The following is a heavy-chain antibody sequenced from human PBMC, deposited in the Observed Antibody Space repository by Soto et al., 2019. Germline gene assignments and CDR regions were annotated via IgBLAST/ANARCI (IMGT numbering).Heavy chain of an antibody. J-gene: IGHJ4*02. V-gene: IGHV3-48*01. CDR3: AGAGQQLDY. Sequence: EVQLVESGGGLVQPGGSLRLSCAASGFTVSSYNMNWVRQAPGKGLEWVAHISRSGSPIYYAESVKGRFIISRDHAKNSLYLQMNSLRAEDTAVYYCAGAGQQLDYWGLGTLVTVSS. D-gene: IGHD6-13*01. CDR2: ISRSGSPI. CDR1: GFTVSSYN.